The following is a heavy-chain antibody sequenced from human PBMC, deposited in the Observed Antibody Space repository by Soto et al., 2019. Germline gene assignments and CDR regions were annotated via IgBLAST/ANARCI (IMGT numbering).Heavy chain of an antibody. CDR2: IYSGGST. D-gene: IGHD4-17*01. Sequence: EVQLVETGGGLIQPGGSLRLSCAASGFTVSSNYMSWVRQAPGKGLEWVSVIYSGGSTYYADSVKGRFTISRDNSKNTLYLQMNSLRAEDTAVYYCARYGPLYYYYGMDVWGQGTTVTVSS. CDR1: GFTVSSNY. V-gene: IGHV3-53*02. CDR3: ARYGPLYYYYGMDV. J-gene: IGHJ6*02.